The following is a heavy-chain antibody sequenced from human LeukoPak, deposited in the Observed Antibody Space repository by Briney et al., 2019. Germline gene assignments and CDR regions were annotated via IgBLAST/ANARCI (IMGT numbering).Heavy chain of an antibody. D-gene: IGHD2-21*02. J-gene: IGHJ3*02. V-gene: IGHV1-3*01. CDR1: GYTFTSYA. CDR3: ASYSAYCGGDCYPAHDAFDI. CDR2: INAGNGNT. Sequence: ASVKVSCKASGYTFTSYAMHWVRQAPGQRLEWMGWINAGNGNTKYSQKFQGRVTIARDTFASTAYMELSSLRSEDTAVYYCASYSAYCGGDCYPAHDAFDIWGQGTMVTVSS.